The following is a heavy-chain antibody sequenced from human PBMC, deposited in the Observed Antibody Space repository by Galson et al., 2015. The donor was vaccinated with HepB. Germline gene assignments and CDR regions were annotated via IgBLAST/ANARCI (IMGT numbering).Heavy chain of an antibody. D-gene: IGHD1-1*01. CDR2: ISYDGTDK. Sequence: SLRLSCAASRFSFSDYAMYWVRQAPGKGLEWVAVISYDGTDKKYADSVKGRFTISRDNSKNTLFLHLNSLRVDDTAVYYCAREENWNTWLYWGQGTLVTVSS. CDR1: RFSFSDYA. CDR3: AREENWNTWLY. V-gene: IGHV3-30-3*01. J-gene: IGHJ4*02.